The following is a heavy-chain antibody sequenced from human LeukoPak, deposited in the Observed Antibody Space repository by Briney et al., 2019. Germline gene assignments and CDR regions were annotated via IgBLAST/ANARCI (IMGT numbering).Heavy chain of an antibody. J-gene: IGHJ4*02. D-gene: IGHD3-10*01. CDR2: TPFDGGKN. CDR3: ARALTMFRGVPNLDS. V-gene: IGHV3-30*04. CDR1: GFIFRSYA. Sequence: GGSLRLPCAASGFIFRSYAMNWVRQAPGKGLEWVAGTPFDGGKNFYVDSVKGRFTISRDNSNNTVYLQMNSLRPEDTAVYYCARALTMFRGVPNLDSWGQGTLVTVSS.